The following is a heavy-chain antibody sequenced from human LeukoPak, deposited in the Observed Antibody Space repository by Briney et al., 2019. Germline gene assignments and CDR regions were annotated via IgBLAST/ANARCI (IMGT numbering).Heavy chain of an antibody. CDR2: MNPNSGNT. CDR3: ARVGIIVGADFDY. J-gene: IGHJ4*02. CDR1: GYTFTSYD. Sequence: ASVKVSCKASGYTFTSYDIYWVRQATGQGLEWMGWMNPNSGNTGYAQKFQGRVTMTRNTSISTAYMELSSLRSEDTAVYYCARVGIIVGADFDYWGQGTLVTVSS. D-gene: IGHD1-26*01. V-gene: IGHV1-8*01.